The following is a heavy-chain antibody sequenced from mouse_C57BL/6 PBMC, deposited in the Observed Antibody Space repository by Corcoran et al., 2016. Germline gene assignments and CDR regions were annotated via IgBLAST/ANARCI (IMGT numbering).Heavy chain of an antibody. CDR1: GYTFTTYG. CDR3: ARGYFDV. Sequence: QIQLVQSGPELKKPGETVKISCKASGYTFTTYGMSWVKQAPGKGLKWMGWINTYSGVPTYADDFKGRFAFSLETSASTAYLQINNLKNEDTATYFCARGYFDVWGTGTTVTVSS. V-gene: IGHV9-3*01. CDR2: INTYSGVP. J-gene: IGHJ1*03.